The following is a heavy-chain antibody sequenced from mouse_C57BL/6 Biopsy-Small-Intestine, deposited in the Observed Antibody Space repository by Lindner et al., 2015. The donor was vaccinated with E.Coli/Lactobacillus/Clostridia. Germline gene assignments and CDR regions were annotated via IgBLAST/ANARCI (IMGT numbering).Heavy chain of an antibody. Sequence: VQLQESGAELVKPGASVKISCKASGYAFSAYWMNWVKQRPGKGLEWIGQIYPGDGDINYNGKFMGKATFTADTSSNTAYMQLTSLTTEDSAIYYCSNYYAYAMDYWGQGTSVTVSS. J-gene: IGHJ4*01. CDR1: GYAFSAYW. CDR3: SNYYAYAMDY. V-gene: IGHV1-80*01. CDR2: IYPGDGDI. D-gene: IGHD1-1*01.